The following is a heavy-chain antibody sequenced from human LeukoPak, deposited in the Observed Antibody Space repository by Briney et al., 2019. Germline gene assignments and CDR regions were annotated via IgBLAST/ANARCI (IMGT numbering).Heavy chain of an antibody. CDR3: TRILGGGNRAFDI. CDR1: GFTFSNYW. D-gene: IGHD3-16*01. Sequence: TGGSLRLSCAASGFTFSNYWMHWVRQAPGKGLVWVSRIKSDGSSTNYADSVKGRFTISRDNAKNTLYLQMNSLRAEDTAMYYWTRILGGGNRAFDIWGQGTMATVSS. CDR2: IKSDGSST. J-gene: IGHJ3*02. V-gene: IGHV3-74*01.